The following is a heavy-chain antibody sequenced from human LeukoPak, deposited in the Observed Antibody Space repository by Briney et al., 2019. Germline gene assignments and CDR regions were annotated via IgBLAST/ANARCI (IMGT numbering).Heavy chain of an antibody. Sequence: GGSLRLSCAASGFTFSSYEMNWVRQAPGKGLEWVSYISSSGSTIYYADSVKGRFTISRDNAKNSLYLQMNSLRAEDTAVYYCARSFNPGYGDSLWGQGTLVTVSS. CDR1: GFTFSSYE. CDR3: ARSFNPGYGDSL. V-gene: IGHV3-48*03. CDR2: ISSSGSTI. D-gene: IGHD4-17*01. J-gene: IGHJ4*02.